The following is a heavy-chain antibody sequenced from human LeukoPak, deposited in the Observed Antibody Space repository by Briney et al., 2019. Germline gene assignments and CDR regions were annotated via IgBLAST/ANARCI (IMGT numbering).Heavy chain of an antibody. D-gene: IGHD3-10*01. CDR1: GFSFSTYW. CDR3: TRPSAGGGLASDY. CDR2: ITSDGSYT. J-gene: IGHJ4*02. Sequence: PGGSLRLSCAASGFSFSTYWMHWVRQAPGEGLVWVSRITSDGSYTNYADSVKGRFTISRDNAKKTLYLQMNSLRVEDTAIYYCTRPSAGGGLASDYWGQGTLVTVSS. V-gene: IGHV3-74*01.